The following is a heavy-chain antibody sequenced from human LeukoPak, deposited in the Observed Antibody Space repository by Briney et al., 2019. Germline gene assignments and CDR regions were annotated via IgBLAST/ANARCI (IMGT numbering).Heavy chain of an antibody. J-gene: IGHJ3*02. V-gene: IGHV1-69*05. Sequence: SVKVSCKASGGTFSSYAISWVRQAPGQGLEWMGGIIPILGTANYAQKFQGRVTITTDESTSTAYMELSSLRSEDTAVYYCASTAPFTIFGVHAFDIWGQGTMVTVSS. CDR1: GGTFSSYA. D-gene: IGHD3-3*01. CDR2: IIPILGTA. CDR3: ASTAPFTIFGVHAFDI.